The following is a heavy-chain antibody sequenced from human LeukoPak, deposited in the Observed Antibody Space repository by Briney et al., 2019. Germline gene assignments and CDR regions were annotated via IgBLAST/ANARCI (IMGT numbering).Heavy chain of an antibody. V-gene: IGHV3-74*01. CDR2: IESDGTSA. Sequence: GGSLRLSCAASGFTFTTSWMHWFRQAPGKGLVWVSRIESDGTSATYADSVKGRFTISRDNAKNTLYLQMNSLRAEDTAVYYCARDQYSSTWYRGAFDVWGQGTMVSVSS. D-gene: IGHD6-13*01. J-gene: IGHJ3*01. CDR3: ARDQYSSTWYRGAFDV. CDR1: GFTFTTSW.